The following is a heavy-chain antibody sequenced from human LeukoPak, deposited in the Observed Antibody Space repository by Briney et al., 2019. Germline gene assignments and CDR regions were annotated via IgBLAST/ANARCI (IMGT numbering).Heavy chain of an antibody. J-gene: IGHJ6*03. Sequence: SGGSLRLSCAASGFTFSSYGMHWVRQAPGKGLEWVAFIRYDGSNKYYADSVKGRVTISRDNSKNTLYLQRHSLRAEDTALYYCAKPVIPSAYQGTYYMDVWGKGTTVTVSS. D-gene: IGHD3-16*01. V-gene: IGHV3-30*02. CDR1: GFTFSSYG. CDR3: AKPVIPSAYQGTYYMDV. CDR2: IRYDGSNK.